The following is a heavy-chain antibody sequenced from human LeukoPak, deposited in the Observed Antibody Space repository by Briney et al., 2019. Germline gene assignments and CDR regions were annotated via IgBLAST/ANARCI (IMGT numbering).Heavy chain of an antibody. CDR1: GFTFSNYA. CDR3: AKASAMIVVVSKHFDY. J-gene: IGHJ4*02. CDR2: ISGSGGST. V-gene: IGHV3-23*01. D-gene: IGHD3-22*01. Sequence: GGSLRLSCGASGFTFSNYAMSWVRQAPGKGLEWVSAISGSGGSTYYADSVKGRFTISRDNSKNTLYLQMNSLRAEDTAVYYCAKASAMIVVVSKHFDYWGRGTLVTVSS.